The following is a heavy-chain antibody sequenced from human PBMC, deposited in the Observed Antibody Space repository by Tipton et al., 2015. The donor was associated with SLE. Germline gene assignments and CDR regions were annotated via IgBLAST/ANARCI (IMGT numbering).Heavy chain of an antibody. CDR2: INHREVT. Sequence: LSLTCTVSGGSISSTSDYWGWIRQPPGKGLEWIGEINHREVTNYNPSLESRLTISVDTSQTQFSLTLTSVTAADTAVYYCARGRPAGRGFFDYWGQGILVTVSS. V-gene: IGHV4-39*07. D-gene: IGHD2-15*01. CDR1: GGSISSTSDY. CDR3: ARGRPAGRGFFDY. J-gene: IGHJ4*02.